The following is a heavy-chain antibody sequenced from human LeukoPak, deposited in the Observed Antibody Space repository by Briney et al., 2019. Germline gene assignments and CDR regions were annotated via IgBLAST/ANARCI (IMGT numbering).Heavy chain of an antibody. Sequence: ASVKVSCKASGYTFTSYAMHWVRQAPGQRLEWMGWINAGNGNTKYSQKFQGRVTITRDTSASTAYMELSSLRSEDTAVYYCAREGGDDTAGSYFDYWGQGTLVTVSS. D-gene: IGHD5-18*01. CDR3: AREGGDDTAGSYFDY. CDR1: GYTFTSYA. CDR2: INAGNGNT. J-gene: IGHJ4*02. V-gene: IGHV1-3*01.